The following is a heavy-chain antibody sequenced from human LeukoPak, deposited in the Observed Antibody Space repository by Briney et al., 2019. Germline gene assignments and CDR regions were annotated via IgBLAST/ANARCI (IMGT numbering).Heavy chain of an antibody. V-gene: IGHV3-21*01. CDR1: GFTFSSYS. J-gene: IGHJ4*02. CDR3: ARDGARSTLYYYDY. Sequence: GGSLRLSCAASGFTFSSYSINWVRQAPGKGLEWVSSISSSSSYIYYIDSVKGRFTISRDNAKNSLYLQMNSLRAEDTAVYYCARDGARSTLYYYDYWGQGTPVTVSS. CDR2: ISSSSSYI. D-gene: IGHD1-26*01.